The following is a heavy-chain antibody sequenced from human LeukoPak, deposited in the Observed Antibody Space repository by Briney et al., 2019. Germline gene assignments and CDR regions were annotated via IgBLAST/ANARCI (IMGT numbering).Heavy chain of an antibody. CDR2: ISVMGGST. Sequence: TGGSLRLSCAASGFTFSIYAISWARQAPGKGLESLSPISVMGGSTYSADSVKGLFTISRDNSKSTLYLKMTSLRAEDTAVYYCAKDRPYYYGSGSPQYFQHWGQGTLVTVSS. CDR1: GFTFSIYA. V-gene: IGHV3-23*01. CDR3: AKDRPYYYGSGSPQYFQH. D-gene: IGHD3-10*01. J-gene: IGHJ1*01.